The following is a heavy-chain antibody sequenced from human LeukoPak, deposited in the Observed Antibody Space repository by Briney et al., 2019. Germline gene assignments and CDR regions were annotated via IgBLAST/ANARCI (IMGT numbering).Heavy chain of an antibody. CDR3: ARDRVVRGVIAPLDY. Sequence: PGRSLRLSCAASGFTFSSYAMHWVRQAPGKGLEWMAVISYDGSNKYYADSVKGRFTISRDNSKNTLYLQMNSLRAEDTAVYYCARDRVVRGVIAPLDYWGQGTLVTVSS. J-gene: IGHJ4*02. D-gene: IGHD3-10*01. CDR2: ISYDGSNK. V-gene: IGHV3-30-3*01. CDR1: GFTFSSYA.